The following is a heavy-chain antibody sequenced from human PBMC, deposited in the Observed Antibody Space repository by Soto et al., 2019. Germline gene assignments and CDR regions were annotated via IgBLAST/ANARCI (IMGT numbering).Heavy chain of an antibody. CDR2: IYNDGTYS. J-gene: IGHJ4*02. V-gene: IGHV3-74*01. CDR1: GFIFKMYW. D-gene: IGHD3-10*01. Sequence: EVQLVESGGGLVPPGGSVRLSCAASGFIFKMYWMHWVRQSPGKGLVWISRIYNDGTYSDYADSVRGRFTISRDNVKDTLDLQMNNLRAEDSGLYYCTRGPRPSSTGTGGYWGQGTQVTVSS. CDR3: TRGPRPSSTGTGGY.